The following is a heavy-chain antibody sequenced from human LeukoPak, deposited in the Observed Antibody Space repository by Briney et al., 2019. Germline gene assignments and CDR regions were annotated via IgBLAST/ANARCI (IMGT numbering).Heavy chain of an antibody. D-gene: IGHD6-13*01. V-gene: IGHV4-59*01. CDR2: NYYSETT. J-gene: IGHJ4*02. CDR1: GGSISNYY. Sequence: SETLSLTCTVSGGSISNYYWSWIRHPPGKGLEWIGYNYYSETTNYNPSLKSRVTIAVDTSKNQFSLKLNSVTAADTAVYYCARGVYIAAAQYGYWGQGTLVTVSS. CDR3: ARGVYIAAAQYGY.